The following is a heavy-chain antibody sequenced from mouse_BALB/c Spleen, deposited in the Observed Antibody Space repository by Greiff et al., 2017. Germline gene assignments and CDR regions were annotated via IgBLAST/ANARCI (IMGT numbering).Heavy chain of an antibody. D-gene: IGHD1-1*01. Sequence: EVHLVESGGGLVKPGGSLKLSCAASGFTFSSYTMSWVRQTPEKRLEWVATISSGGSYTYYPDSVKGRFTISRDNAKNTLYLQMSSLKSEDTAMYYCTRDLLYYGSSYDYFDYWGQGTTLTVSS. CDR2: ISSGGSYT. J-gene: IGHJ2*01. V-gene: IGHV5-6-4*01. CDR1: GFTFSSYT. CDR3: TRDLLYYGSSYDYFDY.